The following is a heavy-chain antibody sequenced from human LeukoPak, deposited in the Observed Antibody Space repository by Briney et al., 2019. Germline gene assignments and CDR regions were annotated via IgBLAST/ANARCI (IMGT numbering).Heavy chain of an antibody. CDR3: ASRAATYYYDSSGPG. V-gene: IGHV4-4*07. CDR2: IYSSGNT. D-gene: IGHD3-22*01. Sequence: PSETLSLTCTVSGGSISSYFWSWIRQPAGKGLEWIGRIYSSGNTNYNPSLKSRVTMSVDTSKNQFSLKLTSVTAADTAMYYCASRAATYYYDSSGPGWGQGTLVTVSS. J-gene: IGHJ1*01. CDR1: GGSISSYF.